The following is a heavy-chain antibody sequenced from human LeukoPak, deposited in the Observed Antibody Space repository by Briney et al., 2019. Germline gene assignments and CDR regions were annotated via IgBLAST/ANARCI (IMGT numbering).Heavy chain of an antibody. CDR1: GYTLTELS. D-gene: IGHD6-19*01. V-gene: IGHV1-24*01. J-gene: IGHJ3*02. Sequence: ASVKVSCKVSGYTLTELSMHWVRQAPGKGLEWMGGFDPEDGETVYAQKFQGRVTMTEDTSTDTAYLELSSLRSEDTAVYYCAKVAGRRWENDAFDIWGQGTMVTVSS. CDR3: AKVAGRRWENDAFDI. CDR2: FDPEDGET.